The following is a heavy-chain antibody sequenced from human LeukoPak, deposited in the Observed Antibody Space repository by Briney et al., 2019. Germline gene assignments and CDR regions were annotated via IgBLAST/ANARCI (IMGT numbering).Heavy chain of an antibody. Sequence: SEALSLTCTVSGGSISSSSYYWSWIRQPPGKGLEWIGYIYYSGSTNYNPSLKSRVTISVDTSKNQFSLKLSSVTAADTAVYYCARGSYWFDPWGQGTLVTVSS. V-gene: IGHV4-61*01. CDR2: IYYSGST. CDR1: GGSISSSSYY. J-gene: IGHJ5*02. CDR3: ARGSYWFDP.